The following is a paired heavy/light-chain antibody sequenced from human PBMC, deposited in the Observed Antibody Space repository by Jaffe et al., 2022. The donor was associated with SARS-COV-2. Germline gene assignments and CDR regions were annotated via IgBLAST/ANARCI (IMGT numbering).Heavy chain of an antibody. Sequence: EVQLLESGGGLVQPGGSLRLSCATSGFTFSSYDMTWVRQAPGKGLEWVSAITGSGRSTHYADSVQGRFTISRDNSKGTVHLQMNSLRVEDTAVYYCAKVWRVIVPAPLGLTSLGGYFDLWGRGTRVSVSS. CDR3: AKVWRVIVPAPLGLTSLGGYFDL. V-gene: IGHV3-23*01. D-gene: IGHD2-2*01. CDR1: GFTFSSYD. J-gene: IGHJ2*01. CDR2: ITGSGRST.
Light chain of an antibody. CDR2: DAS. V-gene: IGKV3-15*01. J-gene: IGKJ1*01. Sequence: EVVMTQSPATLSVSPGERATLSCRASQSVSSNLTWYQQKPGQAPRLLIYDASTRATGIPTRFSGSGSGTEFTLTISSLQSEDFAVYYCQQYNNWPPWTFGQGTKVEIK. CDR1: QSVSSN. CDR3: QQYNNWPPWT.